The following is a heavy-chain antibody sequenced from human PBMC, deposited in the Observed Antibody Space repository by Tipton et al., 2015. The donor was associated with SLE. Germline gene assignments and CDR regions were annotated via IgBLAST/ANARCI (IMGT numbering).Heavy chain of an antibody. CDR1: GGSISSSSYY. CDR3: ARLYGGGMDV. Sequence: LRLSCTVSGGSISSSSYYWGWIRQPPGKGLEWIGEINHSGSTNYNPSLKSRVTISVDTSKNQFSLKLSSVTAADTAVYYCARLYGGGMDVWGQGTTVTVSS. J-gene: IGHJ6*02. D-gene: IGHD4/OR15-4a*01. V-gene: IGHV4-39*07. CDR2: INHSGST.